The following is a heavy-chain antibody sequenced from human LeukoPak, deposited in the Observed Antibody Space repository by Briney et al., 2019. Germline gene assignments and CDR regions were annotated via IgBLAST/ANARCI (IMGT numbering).Heavy chain of an antibody. V-gene: IGHV3-21*01. CDR2: ISSRSSYI. CDR3: ARDAQWLVPEGYYYYMDV. D-gene: IGHD6-19*01. J-gene: IGHJ6*03. Sequence: GGSLRLSCAGSGFTFSRYNTNWFRQAPGKGLERVSSISSRSSYIFYADSVKGRFTISRDNAKNSLYLQMNSLGAEDTAAYYCARDAQWLVPEGYYYYMDVWGKGTTVTVSS. CDR1: GFTFSRYN.